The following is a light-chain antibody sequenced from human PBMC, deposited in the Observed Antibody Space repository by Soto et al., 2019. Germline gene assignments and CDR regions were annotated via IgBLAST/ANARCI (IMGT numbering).Light chain of an antibody. J-gene: IGKJ4*01. V-gene: IGKV1-5*01. CDR1: QSIGRW. Sequence: DIKMTQSPSTLSASVRDRVTITCRASQSIGRWLAWYQQKPGKAPKVLIFDASTLESGVPSRFSGSGSGTEFTLTISSLQPDDFATYYCQQYNSYLTFGGGTKVDIK. CDR2: DAS. CDR3: QQYNSYLT.